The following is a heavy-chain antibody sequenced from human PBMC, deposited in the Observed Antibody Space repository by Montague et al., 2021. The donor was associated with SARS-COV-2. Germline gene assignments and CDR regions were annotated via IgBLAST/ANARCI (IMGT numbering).Heavy chain of an antibody. CDR3: ARGGTIFGAVTFPFDY. D-gene: IGHD3-3*01. CDR2: IYYSGST. Sequence: TLSLTCTVSGGSISSGGYYWSWIRQHPGKGLEWIGYIYYSGSTYYNPPLKSRVTISVDTSKNQFSLKLSSVTAADTAVYYCARGGTIFGAVTFPFDYWGQGTLVTVSS. V-gene: IGHV4-31*03. J-gene: IGHJ4*02. CDR1: GGSISSGGYY.